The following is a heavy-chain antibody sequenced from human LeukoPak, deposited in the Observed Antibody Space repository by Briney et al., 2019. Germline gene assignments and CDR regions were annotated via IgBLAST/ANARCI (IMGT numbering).Heavy chain of an antibody. D-gene: IGHD2-15*01. CDR1: GFSFSSYG. CDR2: IRYDGSDK. Sequence: GGSLRLSCGGSGFSFSSYGMHWVRQAPGKGLEWVAFIRYDGSDKYYADSVRGRFTISRDNSRNTLYLQMNTLRAEDTALYYCAKDPSGGGPQTGDYWGQGTLVTVSS. J-gene: IGHJ4*02. V-gene: IGHV3-30*02. CDR3: AKDPSGGGPQTGDY.